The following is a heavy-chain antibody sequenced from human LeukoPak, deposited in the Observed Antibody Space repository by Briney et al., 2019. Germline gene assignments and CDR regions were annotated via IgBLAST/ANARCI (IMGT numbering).Heavy chain of an antibody. CDR3: SFWSGYSIDY. Sequence: ASVKVSCKASGYTFTSYGISWVRQALGQGLEWMGRINPNSGGTNYAQKFQGRVTMTRDTSISTAYMELSRLRSDDTAVYYCSFWSGYSIDYWGQGTLVTVSS. CDR1: GYTFTSYG. V-gene: IGHV1-2*06. J-gene: IGHJ4*02. CDR2: INPNSGGT. D-gene: IGHD3-3*01.